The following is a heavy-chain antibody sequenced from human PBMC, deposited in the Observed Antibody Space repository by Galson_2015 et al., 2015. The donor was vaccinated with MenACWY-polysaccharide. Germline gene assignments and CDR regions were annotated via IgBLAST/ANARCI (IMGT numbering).Heavy chain of an antibody. J-gene: IGHJ4*02. Sequence: SEPLSLTCTVSGGSISGGGYYWGWIRQPPGMGLEWLGTISHSGNSYYNASLWSRATISVTLSKNHFSLKLSSLTAADTAVYHCARFFYNWNGADYWGQGSLVTVSS. CDR3: ARFFYNWNGADY. CDR2: ISHSGNS. CDR1: GGSISGGGYY. D-gene: IGHD1-20*01. V-gene: IGHV4-39*02.